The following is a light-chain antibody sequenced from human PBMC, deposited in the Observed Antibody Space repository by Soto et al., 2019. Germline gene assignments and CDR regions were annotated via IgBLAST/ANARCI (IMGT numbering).Light chain of an antibody. CDR3: QQLSTYPST. V-gene: IGKV1-9*01. CDR2: AAS. Sequence: DIKMTQSPSSLSASVGDRVTITCRASQGIGSYLAWYQQKPGEAPKLLIFAASTLQSGVPSRFSGSGSGTDFTLTISSLQAEDFATYYCQQLSTYPSTFGGGTKVDI. J-gene: IGKJ4*01. CDR1: QGIGSY.